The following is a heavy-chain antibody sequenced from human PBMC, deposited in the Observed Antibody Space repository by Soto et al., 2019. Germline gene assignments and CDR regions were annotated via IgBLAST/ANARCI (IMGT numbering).Heavy chain of an antibody. V-gene: IGHV1-46*01. CDR1: GYTFINYY. D-gene: IGHD6-13*01. CDR3: ARDLAAGDY. J-gene: IGHJ4*02. Sequence: QVQLVQSGAEVKKPGASVKLSCKASGYTFINYYIHWVRQAPGQGLEWMGIFNPTSGSTNYAQKFQGRVNLTMDTSTRTVYMELSSLRFDDTAVDYCARDLAAGDYWGQGTLVTVSS. CDR2: FNPTSGST.